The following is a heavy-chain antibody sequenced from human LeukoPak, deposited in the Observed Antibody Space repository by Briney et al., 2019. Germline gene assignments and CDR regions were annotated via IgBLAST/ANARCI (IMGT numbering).Heavy chain of an antibody. CDR3: ARGPYTDY. CDR2: ISGSGGST. CDR1: GFTFSSYG. D-gene: IGHD2-2*02. V-gene: IGHV3-23*01. J-gene: IGHJ4*02. Sequence: GGTLRLSCAASGFTFSSYGMSWVRQAPGKGLEWVSAISGSGGSTYHADSVKGQFTISRDNAKNSLYLQMNSLRAEDTALYYCARGPYTDYWGQGTLVTVSS.